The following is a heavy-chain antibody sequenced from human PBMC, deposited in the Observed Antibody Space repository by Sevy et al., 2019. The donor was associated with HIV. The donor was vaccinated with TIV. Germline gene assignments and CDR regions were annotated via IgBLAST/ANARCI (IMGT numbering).Heavy chain of an antibody. CDR3: ARISSSPRAYYYYFGMDV. D-gene: IGHD6-6*01. Sequence: GESLKISCKGSEYNFTNYWIGWVRQMPGKGLEWMGIIYPGDSGTRYSPSFQDQVTISADKSISPAYLQWSGLKASDTAMYYCARISSSPRAYYYYFGMDVWGQGTTVTVSS. CDR1: EYNFTNYW. CDR2: IYPGDSGT. J-gene: IGHJ6*02. V-gene: IGHV5-51*01.